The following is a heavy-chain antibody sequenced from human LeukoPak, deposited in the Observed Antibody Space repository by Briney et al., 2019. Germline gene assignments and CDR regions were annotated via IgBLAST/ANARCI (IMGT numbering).Heavy chain of an antibody. Sequence: RASVKVSCKASGGTFSSYAISWVRQAPGQGLEWMGGIIPIFGTANYAQKFQGRVTITADESTSTAYMELSSLRSEDTAVYYCARDYYGSGSPYYYYGMDVWGQGTTVTVSS. CDR3: ARDYYGSGSPYYYYGMDV. CDR2: IIPIFGTA. D-gene: IGHD3-10*01. CDR1: GGTFSSYA. J-gene: IGHJ6*02. V-gene: IGHV1-69*13.